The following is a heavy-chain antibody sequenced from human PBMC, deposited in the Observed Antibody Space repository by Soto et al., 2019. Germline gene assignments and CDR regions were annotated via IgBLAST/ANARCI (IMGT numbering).Heavy chain of an antibody. CDR1: GGSISSGGYY. CDR2: IYYSGST. D-gene: IGHD6-13*01. Sequence: QVQLQDSGPGLVKPSQTLSLTCTVSGGSISSGGYYWGWIRQPPGKGPEWIGYIYYSGSTYSNPSLKSRVTISVDTSKNQFSLKLSSVTAADTAVYYGARSFGVAAAGPFDYWGQGTLVTVAS. J-gene: IGHJ4*02. V-gene: IGHV4-31*03. CDR3: ARSFGVAAAGPFDY.